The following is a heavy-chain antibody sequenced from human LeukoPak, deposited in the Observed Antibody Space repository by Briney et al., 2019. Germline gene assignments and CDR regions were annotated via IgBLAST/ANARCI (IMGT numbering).Heavy chain of an antibody. D-gene: IGHD5-18*01. V-gene: IGHV3-48*03. CDR1: GFTFSSYE. CDR3: ARDSGYSYGNFDY. CDR2: ISSSGSTI. J-gene: IGHJ4*02. Sequence: PGGSLRLSCAASGFTFSSYEMNWVRQAPGKGLEWVSCISSSGSTIYYADSVKGRFTISRDNAKNSLYLQMNSLRAEDTAVYYCARDSGYSYGNFDYWGQGTLVTVSS.